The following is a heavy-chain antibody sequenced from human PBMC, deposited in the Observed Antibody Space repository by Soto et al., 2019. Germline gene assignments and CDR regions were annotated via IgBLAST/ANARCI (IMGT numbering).Heavy chain of an antibody. CDR2: ISAYNGNT. CDR3: ERWGRRSSIVATKPDYYYYYGMDV. D-gene: IGHD5-12*01. J-gene: IGHJ6*02. V-gene: IGHV1-18*01. Sequence: QVQLVQSGAEVKKPGASVKVSCKASGYTFTSYGISWVRQAPGQGREWMGWISAYNGNTNYAQKLQGRVTMSTDTSTSTAYMELRSLRSDDTAVYDCERWGRRSSIVATKPDYYYYYGMDVWGQGTTVTVSS. CDR1: GYTFTSYG.